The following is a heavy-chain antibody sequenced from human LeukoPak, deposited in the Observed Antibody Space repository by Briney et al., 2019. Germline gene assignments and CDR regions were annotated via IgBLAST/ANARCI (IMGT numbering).Heavy chain of an antibody. V-gene: IGHV3-74*01. CDR2: INSDGSST. CDR1: GFTFSSYW. Sequence: GGSLRLSCAASGFTFSSYWMHWVRQAPGKGLVWVSRINSDGSSTSYADSVKGRFTISRDNSKNSLYLQMNSLRAEDTAFYYCAKTAFSGSDYDYYMDVWGKGTTVTVSS. J-gene: IGHJ6*03. CDR3: AKTAFSGSDYDYYMDV. D-gene: IGHD2-8*02.